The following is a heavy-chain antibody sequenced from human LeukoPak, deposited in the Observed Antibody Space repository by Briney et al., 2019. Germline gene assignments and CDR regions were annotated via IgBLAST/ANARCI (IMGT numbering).Heavy chain of an antibody. J-gene: IGHJ3*02. CDR1: GFIFSDYW. CDR3: ARVLRSYCCAFDI. V-gene: IGHV3-7*01. D-gene: IGHD3-16*02. CDR2: IKQDGTEK. Sequence: PGGSLRLSCAASGFIFSDYWMSWVRQAPGKGLDRVAIIKQDGTEKFYVDSVKGRFTISRDDAENSLYLQMNSLRVEDTAVYYCARVLRSYCCAFDIWGQGTMVTVSS.